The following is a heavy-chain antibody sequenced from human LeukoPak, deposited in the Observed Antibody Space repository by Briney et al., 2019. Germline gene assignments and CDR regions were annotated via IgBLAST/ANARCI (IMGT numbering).Heavy chain of an antibody. CDR2: ISGSGGST. D-gene: IGHD5-24*01. CDR3: AKDGERRWLQVSFFDY. V-gene: IGHV3-23*01. CDR1: GFTFSSYA. J-gene: IGHJ4*02. Sequence: GGSLRLSCAASGFTFSSYAMSWVRQAPGKGLEWVSAISGSGGSTYYADSVKGRFTISRDNSKNTLYLQMNSLRAEDTAVYYCAKDGERRWLQVSFFDYWGQGTLVTVSS.